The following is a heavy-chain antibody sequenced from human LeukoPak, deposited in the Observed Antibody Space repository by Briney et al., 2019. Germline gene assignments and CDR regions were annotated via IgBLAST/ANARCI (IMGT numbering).Heavy chain of an antibody. J-gene: IGHJ4*02. V-gene: IGHV4-34*01. CDR3: ARGGWELPEGYFDS. CDR1: GGSFGNYY. D-gene: IGHD1-26*01. CDR2: INHSGST. Sequence: PSETLSLTCAVYGGSFGNYYWSWIRQPPGKRLEWIGEINHSGSTNYNPSLRRRVIVSRDTSKNQFSLKLTSVTAADTAVNYCARGGWELPEGYFDSWGQGTLVTVSS.